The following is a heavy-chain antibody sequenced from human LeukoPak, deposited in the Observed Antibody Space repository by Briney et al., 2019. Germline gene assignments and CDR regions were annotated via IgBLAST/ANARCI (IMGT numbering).Heavy chain of an antibody. CDR2: ISYDGSDK. J-gene: IGHJ4*02. D-gene: IGHD2-21*02. CDR3: AKDMGGGDCPDY. CDR1: GFTFSSYG. Sequence: GGSLRLSCAASGFTFSSYGMHWVRQAPGKGLEWVALISYDGSDKDYAKSVKGRFTISRDNSKNTLYLQMNSLRAEDTAVYYCAKDMGGGDCPDYWGQGTLVTVSS. V-gene: IGHV3-30*18.